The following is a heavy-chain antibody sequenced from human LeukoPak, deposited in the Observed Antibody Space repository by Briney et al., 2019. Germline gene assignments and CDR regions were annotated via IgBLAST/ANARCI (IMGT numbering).Heavy chain of an antibody. D-gene: IGHD6-13*01. J-gene: IGHJ4*02. Sequence: GRSLRLSCAASGFTFSSYGMHWVRQAPGKGLEWVAVISYDGSGKYYADSVKGRFTISRDNSKNTLYLQMNSLRAEDTAVYYCAKDQDIAAAAYYFDYWGQGTLVTVSS. CDR3: AKDQDIAAAAYYFDY. CDR2: ISYDGSGK. V-gene: IGHV3-30*18. CDR1: GFTFSSYG.